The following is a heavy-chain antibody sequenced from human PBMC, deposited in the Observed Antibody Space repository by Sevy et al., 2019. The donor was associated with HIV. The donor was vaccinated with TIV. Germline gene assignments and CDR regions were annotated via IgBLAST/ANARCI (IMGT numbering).Heavy chain of an antibody. CDR1: GFTFSSYN. CDR3: ARDRENGGSGWYNDP. V-gene: IGHV3-48*02. D-gene: IGHD6-19*01. CDR2: ISISSSTK. J-gene: IGHJ5*02. Sequence: GGSLRLSCVASGFTFSSYNMNWVRQGPGKGLEWISYISISSSTKYYADSVKGRFTISRDNAKKSLYLQMNSLRDEDTAVYYCARDRENGGSGWYNDPWGQGTLVTVSS.